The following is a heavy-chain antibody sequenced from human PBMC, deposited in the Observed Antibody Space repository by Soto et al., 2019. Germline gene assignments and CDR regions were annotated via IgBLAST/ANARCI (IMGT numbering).Heavy chain of an antibody. D-gene: IGHD4-17*01. V-gene: IGHV1-69*12. CDR2: IIPIFGTA. CDR1: GGTFSSYA. J-gene: IGHJ4*02. Sequence: QVQLVQSGAEVKKPGSSVKVSCKASGGTFSSYAISWVRQAPGQGLEWMGGIIPIFGTANYAQKFQGRVTVTADDSTSKAYMELSSLRSEDTAVDYCARRILSGCYGDYAPFDYCGQVTLVTVSS. CDR3: ARRILSGCYGDYAPFDY.